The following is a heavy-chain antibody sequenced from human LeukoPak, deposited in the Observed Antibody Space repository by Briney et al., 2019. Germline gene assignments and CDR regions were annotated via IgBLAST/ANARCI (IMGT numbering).Heavy chain of an antibody. CDR1: GFTFDDYA. Sequence: GGSLRLSCAASGFTFDDYAMHWVRQAPGKGLEWVSGISWNSGSIGYADSVKGRFTISRDNSKNTVYLQINTLRTDDAAIYYCAKPYPTLTTSAVLDNWGQGTLVTVSS. CDR3: AKPYPTLTTSAVLDN. J-gene: IGHJ4*02. D-gene: IGHD1-1*01. V-gene: IGHV3-9*01. CDR2: ISWNSGSI.